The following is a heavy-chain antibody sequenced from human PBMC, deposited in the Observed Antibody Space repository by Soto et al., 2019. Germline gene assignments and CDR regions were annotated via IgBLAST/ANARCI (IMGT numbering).Heavy chain of an antibody. J-gene: IGHJ5*02. V-gene: IGHV4-39*01. D-gene: IGHD4-4*01. CDR3: ARKMTTRRNWFDP. CDR2: IYYSGST. Sequence: QLQLQESGPGLVKPSETLSLTCTVSGDSISSSGYYWGWIRQPPGKGLEWIGSIYYSGSTYYNPSLKRRVTMAVDTSKNQCSLKLSFVTAADTAVYYCARKMTTRRNWFDPWGQGTLVTVSS. CDR1: GDSISSSGYY.